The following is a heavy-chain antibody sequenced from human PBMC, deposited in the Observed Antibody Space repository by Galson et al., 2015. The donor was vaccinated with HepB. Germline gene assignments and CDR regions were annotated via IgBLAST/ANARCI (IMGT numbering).Heavy chain of an antibody. CDR2: ISYDGSNK. Sequence: SLRLSCAASGFTFSSYGMHWVRQAPGKGLEWVAVISYDGSNKYYADSVKGRFTISRDNSKNTLYLQMNSLRAEDTAVYYCAKDGPNDYGEYFQHWGQGTLVTVSS. V-gene: IGHV3-30*18. CDR1: GFTFSSYG. CDR3: AKDGPNDYGEYFQH. D-gene: IGHD4-17*01. J-gene: IGHJ1*01.